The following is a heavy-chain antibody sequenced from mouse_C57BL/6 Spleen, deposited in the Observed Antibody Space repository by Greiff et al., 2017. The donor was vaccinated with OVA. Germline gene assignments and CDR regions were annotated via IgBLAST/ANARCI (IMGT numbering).Heavy chain of an antibody. D-gene: IGHD2-5*01. CDR2: ISYDGSN. V-gene: IGHV3-6*01. CDR1: GYSITSGYY. J-gene: IGHJ2*01. CDR3: ARDQWIGQSNYWGFDY. Sequence: EVKLVESGPGLVKPSQSLSLTCSVTGYSITSGYYWNWIRQFPGNKLEWMGYISYDGSNNYNPSLKNRISITRDTSKNQFFLKLNSVTTEDTATYYCARDQWIGQSNYWGFDYWGQGTTLTVSS.